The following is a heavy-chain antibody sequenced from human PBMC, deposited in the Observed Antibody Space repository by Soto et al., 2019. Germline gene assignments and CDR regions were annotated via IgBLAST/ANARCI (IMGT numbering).Heavy chain of an antibody. Sequence: GESLKISXTGSGYSFTGYWISWVRQMPGKGLEWMGRLDPSDSYTNYSPSFQGHGTISAAKSISTAYLQWSSLKASDTAMYYCARHPLSNYRYYYGMHVWGQGTTVTVPS. CDR2: LDPSDSYT. D-gene: IGHD4-4*01. CDR1: GYSFTGYW. CDR3: ARHPLSNYRYYYGMHV. J-gene: IGHJ6*02. V-gene: IGHV5-10-1*01.